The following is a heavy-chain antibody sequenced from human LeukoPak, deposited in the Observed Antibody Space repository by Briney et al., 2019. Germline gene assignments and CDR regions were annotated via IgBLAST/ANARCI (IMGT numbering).Heavy chain of an antibody. Sequence: PGGSLRLSCGASGFTVSNHHMTWVRQAPGRGLEWVSAISGSGGDTYYGDSVKGRFTISRDNSKNTLYLQMNSLRVEDTAVYYCAKVGPSGATGSFDYWGQGTLVTVSS. D-gene: IGHD5-12*01. J-gene: IGHJ4*02. V-gene: IGHV3-23*01. CDR3: AKVGPSGATGSFDY. CDR1: GFTVSNHH. CDR2: ISGSGGDT.